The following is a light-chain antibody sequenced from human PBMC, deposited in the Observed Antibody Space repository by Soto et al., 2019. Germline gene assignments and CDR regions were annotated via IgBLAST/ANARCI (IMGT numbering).Light chain of an antibody. J-gene: IGLJ1*01. CDR3: GTWDSSLSAVYV. Sequence: QSALTQPPSVSAAPGQKVTISCSGSSSNIGNNYVSWYQQLPGTAPKLLIYENNKRPSGIPDRFSGSKSGTSATLGITGLQTGDEADYYCGTWDSSLSAVYVFGTGIKVTVL. CDR1: SSNIGNNY. CDR2: ENN. V-gene: IGLV1-51*02.